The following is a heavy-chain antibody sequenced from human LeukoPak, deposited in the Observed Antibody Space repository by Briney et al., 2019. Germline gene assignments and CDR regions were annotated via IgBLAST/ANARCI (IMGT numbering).Heavy chain of an antibody. Sequence: GGSLRLSCATSGFSFSTFGMHWVRQAPGKGLEWVSHISKDESNKYYADSVKGRFTISRDTSKNTLFLQMNSLRVEDTAIYYCAKDNPVLEYWGQGTLVTVSS. CDR3: AKDNPVLEY. CDR1: GFSFSTFG. V-gene: IGHV3-30*18. J-gene: IGHJ4*02. CDR2: ISKDESNK.